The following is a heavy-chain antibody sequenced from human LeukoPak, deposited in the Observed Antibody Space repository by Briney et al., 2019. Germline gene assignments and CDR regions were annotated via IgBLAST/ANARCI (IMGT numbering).Heavy chain of an antibody. J-gene: IGHJ6*02. D-gene: IGHD1-14*01. CDR3: ARQNPWVAGMDV. CDR2: IYYSGST. Sequence: SETLSLTCTVSGDSISSYYWSWIRQPPGKGLEWIGYIYYSGSTNYNPSLKSRVTISVDTSKNQFSLKLSSVTAADTSVYYCARQNPWVAGMDVWGQGITVTVSS. V-gene: IGHV4-59*08. CDR1: GDSISSYY.